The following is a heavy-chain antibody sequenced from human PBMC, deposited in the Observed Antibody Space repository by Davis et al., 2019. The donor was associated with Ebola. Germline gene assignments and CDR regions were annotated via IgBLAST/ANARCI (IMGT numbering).Heavy chain of an antibody. D-gene: IGHD3-9*01. Sequence: SETLSLTCAVYGGSFSGYYWSWIRQPPGKGLEWIGEINHSGSTNYSPSLGGRVTISVDTSKNQFSLKLSSVTAADTAVYYCARAYYDIFFWFDPWGQGTLVTVSS. CDR3: ARAYYDIFFWFDP. CDR1: GGSFSGYY. CDR2: INHSGST. J-gene: IGHJ5*02. V-gene: IGHV4-34*01.